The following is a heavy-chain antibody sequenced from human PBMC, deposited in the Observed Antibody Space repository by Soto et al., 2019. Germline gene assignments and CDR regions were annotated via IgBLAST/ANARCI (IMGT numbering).Heavy chain of an antibody. CDR3: ARDRRPEALYSSSFNY. J-gene: IGHJ4*02. Sequence: QVQLVESGGGVVQPGRSLRLSCAASGFTFSSYAMHWVRHAPGKGLEWVAVISYDGSNKYYADSVKGRFTISRDNSKNTLYLQMNSLRAEDTAVYYCARDRRPEALYSSSFNYWGQGTLVTVSS. D-gene: IGHD6-13*01. CDR2: ISYDGSNK. CDR1: GFTFSSYA. V-gene: IGHV3-30-3*01.